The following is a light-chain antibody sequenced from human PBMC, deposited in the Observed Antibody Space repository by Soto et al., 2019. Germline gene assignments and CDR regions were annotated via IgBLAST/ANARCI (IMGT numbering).Light chain of an antibody. CDR1: SSDVGGYSY. CDR2: EVN. V-gene: IGLV2-8*01. Sequence: QSVLTQPPSASGSPGQSVTVSCTGTSSDVGGYSYVSWYQQHPGKAPKLIIYEVNKRPSGVPDRFSASKSGNTASLTVSGLQAEDEADYYCISYAGINTFVFGTGTKVTVL. J-gene: IGLJ1*01. CDR3: ISYAGINTFV.